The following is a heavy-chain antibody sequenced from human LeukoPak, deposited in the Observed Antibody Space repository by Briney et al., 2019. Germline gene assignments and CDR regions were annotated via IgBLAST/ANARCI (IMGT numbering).Heavy chain of an antibody. CDR1: GGTFSSYA. J-gene: IGHJ4*02. CDR2: IIPILGIA. D-gene: IGHD3-16*01. V-gene: IGHV1-69*04. CDR3: ARDFSGVLRLGEPLLD. Sequence: SVKVSCKASGGTFSSYAISWVRQAPGQGLEWMGRIIPILGIANYAQKFQGRVTITADKSTSTAYMELSSLRSEDTAVYYCARDFSGVLRLGEPLLDWGQETLVTVSS.